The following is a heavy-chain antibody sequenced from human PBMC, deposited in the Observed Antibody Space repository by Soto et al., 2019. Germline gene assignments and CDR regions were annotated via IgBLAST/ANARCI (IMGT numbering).Heavy chain of an antibody. J-gene: IGHJ4*02. CDR1: GYSFTIYW. V-gene: IGHV5-51*01. D-gene: IGHD6-6*01. Sequence: GESLKISCKGSGYSFTIYWIAWVRQMPGKGLEWMGMIYPGDSDTRYSPSFQGQVAISADKSITTAYLQWSSLSASDTAMYYCARSYSSSSYFDYWGQGALVTVSS. CDR3: ARSYSSSSYFDY. CDR2: IYPGDSDT.